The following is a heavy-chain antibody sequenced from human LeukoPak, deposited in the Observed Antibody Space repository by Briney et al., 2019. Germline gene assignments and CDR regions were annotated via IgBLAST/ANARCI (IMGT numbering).Heavy chain of an antibody. CDR1: GGSISSSSYY. CDR2: IYYSGST. Sequence: SETLSFTCTVSGGSISSSSYYWGWIRQPPGKGLEWIGSIYYSGSTYYNPSLKSRVTISVDTSKNQFSLKLSSVTAADTAVYYCARHGSQYSRGYSYGYGSVYFDYWGQGTLVTVSS. CDR3: ARHGSQYSRGYSYGYGSVYFDY. J-gene: IGHJ4*02. D-gene: IGHD5-18*01. V-gene: IGHV4-39*01.